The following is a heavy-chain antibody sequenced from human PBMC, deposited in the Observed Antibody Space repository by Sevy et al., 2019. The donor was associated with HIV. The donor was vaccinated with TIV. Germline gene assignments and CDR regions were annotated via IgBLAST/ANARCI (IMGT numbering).Heavy chain of an antibody. CDR2: IYYSGST. CDR3: ARPIYYDSSAGDAFDI. V-gene: IGHV4-39*01. D-gene: IGHD3-22*01. J-gene: IGHJ3*02. Sequence: SETLSLTCTVSGGSISSSSYYWGWIRQPPGKGLEWIGSIYYSGSTYYNPSLKSRVTISVDTSKNQFSLKLSSVTAADTAVYYCARPIYYDSSAGDAFDIWGQGTMVTVSS. CDR1: GGSISSSSYY.